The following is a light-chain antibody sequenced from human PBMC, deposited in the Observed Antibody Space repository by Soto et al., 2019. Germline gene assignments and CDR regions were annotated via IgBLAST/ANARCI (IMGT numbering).Light chain of an antibody. V-gene: IGKV1-5*03. J-gene: IGKJ1*01. CDR3: QQYNSYSGT. CDR2: KAS. CDR1: QSISSW. Sequence: DIQMTQSPSTLSASVGDRVTITFRASQSISSWLAWYQQTPGKAPKLLIYKASSLESGVPSRFSGSGSGTEFTLTISSLQPDDFATYYCQQYNSYSGTFGQGTKVDIK.